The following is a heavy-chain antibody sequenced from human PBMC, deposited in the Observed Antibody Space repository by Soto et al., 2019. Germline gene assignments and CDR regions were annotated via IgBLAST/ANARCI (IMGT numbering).Heavy chain of an antibody. CDR3: AREGGHVVVVAATPWWYFDL. CDR2: IYSGGST. CDR1: EFTGSSNY. J-gene: IGHJ2*01. V-gene: IGHV3-66*01. D-gene: IGHD2-15*01. Sequence: SLRVSCGASEFTGSSNYMSRVLQAPGKGLEWVSVIYSGGSTYYADSVKGRFTISRDNSKNTLYLQMNSLRAEDTAVYYCAREGGHVVVVAATPWWYFDLWGRGTLVTVSS.